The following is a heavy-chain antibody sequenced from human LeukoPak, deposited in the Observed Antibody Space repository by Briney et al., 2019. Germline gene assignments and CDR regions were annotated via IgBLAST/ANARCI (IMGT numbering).Heavy chain of an antibody. Sequence: SETLSLTCAVYGGSFSGYYWSWIRQPPGKGLEWIGEIYHSGSTNYNPSLKSRVTISVDKSKNQFSLKLSSVAAADTAVYYCARVRYYYDSSGYSIPLFDYWGQGTLVTVSS. CDR1: GGSFSGYY. D-gene: IGHD3-22*01. CDR3: ARVRYYYDSSGYSIPLFDY. V-gene: IGHV4-34*01. J-gene: IGHJ4*02. CDR2: IYHSGST.